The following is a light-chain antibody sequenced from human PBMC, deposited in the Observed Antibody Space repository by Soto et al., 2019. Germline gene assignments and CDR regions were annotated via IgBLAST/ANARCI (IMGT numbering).Light chain of an antibody. CDR1: QNLGDGR. V-gene: IGKV3-20*01. CDR3: QEHASI. J-gene: IGKJ5*01. Sequence: VLTQSPVTLSLPPGERATLSCRANQNLGDGRLAWYQQKPGQPPTLLIYDASTRATGIPDRFSGSGSGTDFTLTISRLEPEDFAVYYCQEHASIFGQGTRLEIK. CDR2: DAS.